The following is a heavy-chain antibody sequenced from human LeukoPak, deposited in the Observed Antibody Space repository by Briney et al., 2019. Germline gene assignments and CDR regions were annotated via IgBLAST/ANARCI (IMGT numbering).Heavy chain of an antibody. J-gene: IGHJ4*02. V-gene: IGHV4-34*01. CDR2: INHSGST. CDR3: ARARYRRFDY. Sequence: PSETLSLTCAVYGGSFSGYYWSWIRQPPGKGLEWIGEINHSGSTNYNPSLKSRVTISVDTSKNQFSLKLSSVTAADTAAYYCARARYRRFDYWGQGTLVTVSS. CDR1: GGSFSGYY. D-gene: IGHD1-1*01.